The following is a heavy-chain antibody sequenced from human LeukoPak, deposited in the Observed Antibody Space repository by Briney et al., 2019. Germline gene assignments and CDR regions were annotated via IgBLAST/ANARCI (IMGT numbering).Heavy chain of an antibody. CDR1: GYTFTGYY. CDR3: ARDGTPNYSTGWVYMDV. Sequence: ASVKVSCKASGYTFTGYYMHWVRQAPGQGLEWMGWVNPTSGGTNYAQKFQGRVTMTRDTSISTAYMELSRLRSDDTAVYYCARDGTPNYSTGWVYMDVWGKGTTVTISS. J-gene: IGHJ6*04. D-gene: IGHD6-25*01. V-gene: IGHV1-2*02. CDR2: VNPTSGGT.